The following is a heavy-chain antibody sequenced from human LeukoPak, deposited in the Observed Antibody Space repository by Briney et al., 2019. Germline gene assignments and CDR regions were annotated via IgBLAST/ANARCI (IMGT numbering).Heavy chain of an antibody. CDR1: GFTFSRHA. J-gene: IGHJ4*02. V-gene: IGHV3-64D*06. D-gene: IGHD3-10*01. Sequence: PGGSLRLSCSASGFTFSRHAMHWVRQAPGKGLEYVSAISSNGGSTYYADSVKGRFTISRDNSKNTLYLQMSGLRAEDTAVYYCVKDGSGSYYTYYFDYWGQGTLVTVSS. CDR2: ISSNGGST. CDR3: VKDGSGSYYTYYFDY.